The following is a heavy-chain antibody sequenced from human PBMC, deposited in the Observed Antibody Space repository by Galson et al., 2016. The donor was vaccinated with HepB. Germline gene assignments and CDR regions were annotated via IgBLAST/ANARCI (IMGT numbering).Heavy chain of an antibody. V-gene: IGHV4-59*12. CDR3: ARARYLRHNNGFDP. Sequence: SETLSLTCTVSGASISSYYLSWIRQPPGKGLEWIGYIYYTGSTNYNPSLKSRVTISVDTSKNQFSLKLSSVTSAATAVYYGARARYLRHNNGFDPWGQGTLVTVSS. CDR2: IYYTGST. J-gene: IGHJ5*02. CDR1: GASISSYY. D-gene: IGHD3-9*01.